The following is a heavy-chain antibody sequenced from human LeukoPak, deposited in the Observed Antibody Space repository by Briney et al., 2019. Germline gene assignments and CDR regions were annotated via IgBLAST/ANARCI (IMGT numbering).Heavy chain of an antibody. J-gene: IGHJ4*02. CDR1: GYSISSGDY. D-gene: IGHD2-8*01. Sequence: PSETLSLTCAVSGYSISSGDYWGWIRQPPGKGLEGIGSIYHSGSTYYNPSLKSRVTISVDTSKTQFSLKLSSVTAAATAVYYCALGYCTNGVCSAGYFDYWGQGTLVTVSS. CDR3: ALGYCTNGVCSAGYFDY. V-gene: IGHV4-38-2*01. CDR2: IYHSGST.